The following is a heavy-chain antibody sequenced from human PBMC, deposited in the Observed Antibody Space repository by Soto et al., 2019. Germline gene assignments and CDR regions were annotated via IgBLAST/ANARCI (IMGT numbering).Heavy chain of an antibody. CDR3: ARVEAVAGLYNYHGLDV. CDR1: GGTFSNYA. J-gene: IGHJ6*02. CDR2: IVPIFGTT. Sequence: QVQLVQSGAEVKKPGSSVKVSCKVSGGTFSNYAIDWVRLAPGHGLEWMGGIVPIFGTTYYTQKFQGRATIPADDSTTTAYLEMSSLRYEDTAIYYCARVEAVAGLYNYHGLDVWGQGTAVTVSS. D-gene: IGHD6-19*01. V-gene: IGHV1-69*12.